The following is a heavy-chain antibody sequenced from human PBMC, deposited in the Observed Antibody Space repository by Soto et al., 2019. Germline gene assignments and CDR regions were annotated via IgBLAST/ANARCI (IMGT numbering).Heavy chain of an antibody. V-gene: IGHV4-34*01. CDR1: GGSFSGYY. D-gene: IGHD1-7*01. CDR2: INHSGST. J-gene: IGHJ4*02. Sequence: SVTLSLTCAVYGGSFSGYYWSWIRQPPGKGLEWIGEINHSGSTNYNPSLKSRVTISVDTSKNQFSLKLSSVTAADTAVYYCASLDPGGTTWSSPSWGQGTLVTVSS. CDR3: ASLDPGGTTWSSPS.